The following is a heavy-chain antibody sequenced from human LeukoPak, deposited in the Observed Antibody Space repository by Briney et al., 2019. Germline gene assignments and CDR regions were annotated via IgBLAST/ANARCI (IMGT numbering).Heavy chain of an antibody. J-gene: IGHJ3*01. D-gene: IGHD3-3*01. V-gene: IGHV4-59*01. CDR1: GGSISSYY. Sequence: SETLSLTCTVSGGSISSYYWSWIRQPPGKGLEWIGYIYYSGSTNYNPSLKSRVTISVDTSTNQFSLKLSSVTAADTAVYYCARGIFGMVLNAFDLWGRGTMVTVSS. CDR2: IYYSGST. CDR3: ARGIFGMVLNAFDL.